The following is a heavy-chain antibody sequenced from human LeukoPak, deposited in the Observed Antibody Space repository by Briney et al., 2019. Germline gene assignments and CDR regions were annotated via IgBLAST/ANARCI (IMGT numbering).Heavy chain of an antibody. J-gene: IGHJ3*02. CDR2: ISSSSSYI. CDR3: ARFPSVGRGDYDAFAI. Sequence: PGGSLRLSCAASGFTFSSYSMNWVRQAPGKGLEWVSSISSSSSYIYYADSVKGRFTISRDNAKNSLYLQMNSLRAEDTAVYYCARFPSVGRGDYDAFAIWGQGKMVTVSS. D-gene: IGHD4-17*01. V-gene: IGHV3-21*01. CDR1: GFTFSSYS.